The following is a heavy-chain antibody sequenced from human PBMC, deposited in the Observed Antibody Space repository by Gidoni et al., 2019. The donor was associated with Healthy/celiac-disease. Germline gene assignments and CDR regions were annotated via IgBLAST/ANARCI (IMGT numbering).Heavy chain of an antibody. CDR1: GFTFSSYG. J-gene: IGHJ6*02. D-gene: IGHD3-10*01. CDR3: ARDGSGSQWRDYYYYGMDV. CDR2: ISYDGSNK. V-gene: IGHV3-30*03. Sequence: QVQLVESGGGVVQPGRSLSLSCAASGFTFSSYGMHWVRQAPGKGLEWVAVISYDGSNKYYVDSVKGRFTISRDNSKNTLYLQMNSLRAEDTAVYYCARDGSGSQWRDYYYYGMDVWGQGTTVTVSS.